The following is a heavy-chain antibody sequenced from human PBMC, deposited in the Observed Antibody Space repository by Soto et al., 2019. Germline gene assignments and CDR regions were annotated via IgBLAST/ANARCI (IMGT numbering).Heavy chain of an antibody. D-gene: IGHD6-19*01. CDR1: VFTFSSYG. J-gene: IGHJ6*02. Sequence: VGSLRLSCAASVFTFSSYGMHCVRHSPGKWLEWVAVIWYDGSNKYYADSVKGRFTISRDNSKNTLYLQMNSLRAEDTAVYYCARARSSGPTYYYYGMDVWGQGTTVTVSS. V-gene: IGHV3-33*01. CDR2: IWYDGSNK. CDR3: ARARSSGPTYYYYGMDV.